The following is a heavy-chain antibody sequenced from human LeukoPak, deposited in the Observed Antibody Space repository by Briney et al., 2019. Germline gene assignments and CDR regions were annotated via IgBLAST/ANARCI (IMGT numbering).Heavy chain of an antibody. D-gene: IGHD2-15*01. CDR2: MDPNSGDT. Sequence: AAVTVSRKGSGYNFPDYYMHSVRQAPGHPREWMGWMDPNSGDTIYAPKFQGSVSMTRDTSITTAYMELSSLTFGDSAMYYCATKGGLTPNTLAMWGHGTMVSVSS. J-gene: IGHJ3*01. CDR3: ATKGGLTPNTLAM. V-gene: IGHV1-2*02. CDR1: GYNFPDYY.